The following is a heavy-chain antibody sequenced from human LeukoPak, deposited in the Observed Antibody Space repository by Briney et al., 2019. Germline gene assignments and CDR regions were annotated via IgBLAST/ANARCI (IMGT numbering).Heavy chain of an antibody. Sequence: SETLSLTCTVSGGSISNYWSWIRQPPGKGLAWIGYIYYSGTTNYNPSLKSRVTMSVDTSKNQFSLKLSSVTAADTAVYYCARGVYIAAAQYGYWGQGTLVTVSS. D-gene: IGHD6-13*01. CDR2: IYYSGTT. V-gene: IGHV4-59*01. J-gene: IGHJ4*02. CDR3: ARGVYIAAAQYGY. CDR1: GGSISNY.